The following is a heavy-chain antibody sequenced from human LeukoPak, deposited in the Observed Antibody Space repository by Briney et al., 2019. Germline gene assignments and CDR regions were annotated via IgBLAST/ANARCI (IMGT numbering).Heavy chain of an antibody. CDR3: ARARDYYDSSGYKYGMDV. D-gene: IGHD3-22*01. V-gene: IGHV3-66*01. Sequence: GGSLRLSCAASGFTVSSNYMSWVRQAPGKGLEWVSVIYSGGSTYYADSVKGRFTISRDNSKNTLYLQMNSLRAEDAAVYYCARARDYYDSSGYKYGMDVWGQGTTVTVSS. J-gene: IGHJ6*02. CDR2: IYSGGST. CDR1: GFTVSSNY.